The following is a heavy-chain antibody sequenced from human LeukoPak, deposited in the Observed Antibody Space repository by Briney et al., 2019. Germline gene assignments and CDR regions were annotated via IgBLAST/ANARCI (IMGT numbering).Heavy chain of an antibody. V-gene: IGHV3-15*01. D-gene: IGHD3-22*01. Sequence: GGSLRLSCAASGFTFSNAWMSWVRQAPGKGLEWVGRIKSKTDGGTTDYAAPVKGRFTISRDDSKNTLYLQMNSLETEDTAVYYCTTDSPYYYDSSYNAFDIWGQGTMVTVSS. CDR1: GFTFSNAW. CDR2: IKSKTDGGTT. J-gene: IGHJ3*02. CDR3: TTDSPYYYDSSYNAFDI.